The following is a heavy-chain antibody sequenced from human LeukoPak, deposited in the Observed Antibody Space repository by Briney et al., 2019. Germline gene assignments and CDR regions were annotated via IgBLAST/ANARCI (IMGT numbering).Heavy chain of an antibody. CDR3: ARLSIAADHWYFDL. D-gene: IGHD6-6*01. CDR1: GFIFSSYW. J-gene: IGHJ2*01. Sequence: GGSLRLSCAVSGFIFSSYWMSWVRQAPGKGLEWVANIKQDGSEKYYVDSVKGRFTVSRDNAKNSLYLQMNSLRAEGTAVYYCARLSIAADHWYFDLWGRGTLVTVSS. V-gene: IGHV3-7*03. CDR2: IKQDGSEK.